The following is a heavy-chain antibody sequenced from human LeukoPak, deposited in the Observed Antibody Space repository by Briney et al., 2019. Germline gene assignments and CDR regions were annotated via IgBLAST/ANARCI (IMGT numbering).Heavy chain of an antibody. D-gene: IGHD2-15*01. Sequence: GGSLRLSCTISGLTVSSNYMSWVRQAPGKGLEWVSVLYSDGTTFYGDSVQGRFTISRDTSRNILYLQMSSLRTDDTAVYYCARDKDDRVGHYFGYWGQGTLVTVSS. V-gene: IGHV3-66*01. CDR1: GLTVSSNY. CDR3: ARDKDDRVGHYFGY. J-gene: IGHJ4*02. CDR2: LYSDGTT.